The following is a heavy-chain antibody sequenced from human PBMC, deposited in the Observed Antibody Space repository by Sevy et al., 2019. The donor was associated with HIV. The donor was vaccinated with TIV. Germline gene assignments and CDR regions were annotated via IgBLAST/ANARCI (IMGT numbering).Heavy chain of an antibody. CDR2: SSAANDFG. J-gene: IGHJ4*02. D-gene: IGHD1-26*01. V-gene: IGHV1-18*01. Sequence: ASVKVSCKTSGYLFTDYGINWVRQAPGQGLEWMGWSSAANDFGNYAERFQARLIMTTDRFTTTSYMELTNLRSDDTAVYYCARDAVGARHFDFWGQGALVTVSS. CDR1: GYLFTDYG. CDR3: ARDAVGARHFDF.